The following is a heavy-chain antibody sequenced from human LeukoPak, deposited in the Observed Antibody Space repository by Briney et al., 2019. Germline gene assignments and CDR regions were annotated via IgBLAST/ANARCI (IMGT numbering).Heavy chain of an antibody. V-gene: IGHV4-39*07. CDR3: ARALYYDSWSGYYNDYYYGMDV. J-gene: IGHJ6*02. CDR2: IYYSGST. CDR1: SGSISSSSYY. D-gene: IGHD3-3*01. Sequence: SETLSLTCTISSGSISSSSYYWGWIRQPPGKGLEWIGSIYYSGSTYYNPSLKSRVTISVDTSKNQFSLKLSSVTAADTAVYYCARALYYDSWSGYYNDYYYGMDVWGQGATVTVSS.